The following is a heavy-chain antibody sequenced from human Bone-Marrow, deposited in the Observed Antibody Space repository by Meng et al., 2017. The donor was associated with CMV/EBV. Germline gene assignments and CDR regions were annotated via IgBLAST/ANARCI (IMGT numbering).Heavy chain of an antibody. J-gene: IGHJ4*02. V-gene: IGHV6-1*01. D-gene: IGHD3-3*01. Sequence: SETLSLTCAISGDSVSSNSAAWNWIRQSPSRGLEWLGRTYYRSKWYNDYAVSVKSRITINPDTSKNQFSLQLNSVTPEDTAVYYCARGVPLAETYDFWSGYRYYFDYWGQGTLITVSS. CDR2: TYYRSKWYN. CDR3: ARGVPLAETYDFWSGYRYYFDY. CDR1: GDSVSSNSAA.